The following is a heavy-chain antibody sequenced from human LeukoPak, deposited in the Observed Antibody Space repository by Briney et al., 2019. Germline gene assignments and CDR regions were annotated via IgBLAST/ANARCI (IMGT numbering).Heavy chain of an antibody. CDR1: GGSFSGYY. V-gene: IGHV4-34*01. J-gene: IGHJ6*03. CDR3: ARVYYDFWSGYYPLYYYYYYMDV. CDR2: INHRGST. D-gene: IGHD3-3*01. Sequence: SETLSLTCAVYGGSFSGYYWSWIRQPPGKGLEWIGEINHRGSTNYNPSLKSRVTISVDTSKNQFSLKLSSVTAADTAVYYCARVYYDFWSGYYPLYYYYYYMDVWGKGTTVTVSS.